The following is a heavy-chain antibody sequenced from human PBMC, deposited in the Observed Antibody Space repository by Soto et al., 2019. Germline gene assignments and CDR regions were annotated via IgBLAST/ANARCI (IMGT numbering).Heavy chain of an antibody. V-gene: IGHV4-31*03. J-gene: IGHJ6*02. Sequence: SSETLSLTCTVSGGSISSGGYYWSWIRQHPGKGLEWIGYIYYSGSTYYNPSLKSRVTISVDTSKNQFSLKLSSVTAADTAVYYCATDSGGIRNYGSGMDVWGQGTTVTVSS. CDR1: GGSISSGGYY. CDR3: ATDSGGIRNYGSGMDV. CDR2: IYYSGST. D-gene: IGHD3-10*01.